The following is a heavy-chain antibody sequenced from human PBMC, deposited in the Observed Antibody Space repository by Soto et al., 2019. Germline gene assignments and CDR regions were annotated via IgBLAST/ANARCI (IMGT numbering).Heavy chain of an antibody. CDR3: AASYGSGYRAFDY. CDR2: INPIVSMS. Sequence: QVQLVQSGTEVKKPGSSVKVSCKASGDTFSFYTINWVRQAPGLGLEWVGRINPIVSMSNYAQKFQGRVSMTAYKSTSTAYMELRSLRSDDTAMYFCAASYGSGYRAFDYWCQGALVSVSS. V-gene: IGHV1-69*02. J-gene: IGHJ4*02. D-gene: IGHD3-10*01. CDR1: GDTFSFYT.